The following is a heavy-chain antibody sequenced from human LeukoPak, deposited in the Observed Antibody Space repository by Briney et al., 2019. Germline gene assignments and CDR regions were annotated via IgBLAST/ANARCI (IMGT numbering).Heavy chain of an antibody. CDR3: ARETVYYYYMDV. CDR2: VYYSGST. CDR1: GGSISSYY. Sequence: EXLSLTCTVSGGSISSYYWSWIRQPPGKRLEWIGYVYYSGSTNYNPSLKSRVTISVDTSKNQFSLKLSSVTAADTAVYYCARETVYYYYMDVWGKGTTVTVSS. J-gene: IGHJ6*03. D-gene: IGHD1-1*01. V-gene: IGHV4-59*01.